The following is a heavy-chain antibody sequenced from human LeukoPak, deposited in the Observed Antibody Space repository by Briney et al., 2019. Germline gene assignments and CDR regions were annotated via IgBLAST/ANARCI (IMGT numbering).Heavy chain of an antibody. D-gene: IGHD3-9*01. J-gene: IGHJ4*02. CDR3: AKSHRVLRYFDWLPDY. Sequence: GGSLRLSCAASGFTFSSYAMSWVRQAPGKGLEWVSAISSSGGSTYYADSVKGRFTISRDNSKNTLYLQMNSLRAEDTAVYYCAKSHRVLRYFDWLPDYWGQGTLVTVSS. CDR2: ISSSGGST. CDR1: GFTFSSYA. V-gene: IGHV3-23*01.